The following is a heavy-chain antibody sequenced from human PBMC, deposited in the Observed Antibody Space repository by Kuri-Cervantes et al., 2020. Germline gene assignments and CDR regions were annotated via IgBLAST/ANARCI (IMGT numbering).Heavy chain of an antibody. CDR1: GFTFDDYA. V-gene: IGHV3-13*01. CDR2: IGAGGDT. CDR3: ARELSDYDIYGWYLDL. D-gene: IGHD3-22*01. J-gene: IGHJ2*01. Sequence: ETLSLTCAASGFTFDDYAMHWVRQATGKGLEWVSAIGAGGDTYYPGSVKGRFTISRDNAKNYLYLQMNSLRAGDTAVYYCARELSDYDIYGWYLDLWGRGTLVTVSS.